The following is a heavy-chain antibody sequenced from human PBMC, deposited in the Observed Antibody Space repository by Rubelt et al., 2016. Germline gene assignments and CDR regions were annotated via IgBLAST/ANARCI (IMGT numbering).Heavy chain of an antibody. D-gene: IGHD2-2*02. CDR3: ARGKCSSTSCYRIDAFDI. Sequence: VQLVESGGGLVQPGGSLRLSCAASGFTFSSYGMHWVRQAPGKGLEWVAVISYDGSNKYYADSVKGRSTISRDNSKNTLYLQMNSLRAEDTAVYYCARGKCSSTSCYRIDAFDIWGQGTTVTVSS. V-gene: IGHV3-30*03. CDR2: ISYDGSNK. J-gene: IGHJ3*02. CDR1: GFTFSSYG.